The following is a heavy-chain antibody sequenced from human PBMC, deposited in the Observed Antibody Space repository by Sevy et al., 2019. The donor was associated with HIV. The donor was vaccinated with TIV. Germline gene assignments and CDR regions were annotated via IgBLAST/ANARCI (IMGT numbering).Heavy chain of an antibody. Sequence: SETLSLTCTVSGYSISSAYSWGWIRQPPGKGLEWIANSYHDGSTYYNPSLNSRVTISIDTSKNQFSLKLSSVTAADTAVYYCSSFGRLIIINDDTFEIWGQGTMVTVSS. V-gene: IGHV4-38-2*02. CDR1: GYSISSAYS. CDR3: SSFGRLIIINDDTFEI. D-gene: IGHD3-9*01. CDR2: SYHDGST. J-gene: IGHJ3*02.